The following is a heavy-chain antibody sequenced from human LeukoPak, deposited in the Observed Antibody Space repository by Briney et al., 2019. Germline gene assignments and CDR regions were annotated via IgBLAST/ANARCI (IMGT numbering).Heavy chain of an antibody. D-gene: IGHD1-26*01. CDR3: VKDGSMFDP. Sequence: PGGSLRLSCAASGFTFSSYAMSWVRQAPGKGLEWVSGISESGGSTHRADSVKGRFTVSRDNSKSTLYLQMNSLRVEDTAVYYCVKDGSMFDPWGQGTLVTVAS. CDR1: GFTFSSYA. V-gene: IGHV3-23*01. CDR2: ISESGGST. J-gene: IGHJ5*02.